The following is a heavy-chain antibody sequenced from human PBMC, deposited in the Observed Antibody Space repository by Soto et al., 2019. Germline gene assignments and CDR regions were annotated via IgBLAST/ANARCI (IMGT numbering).Heavy chain of an antibody. D-gene: IGHD2-15*01. J-gene: IGHJ6*02. CDR3: ARVDTPTVRVGMDV. V-gene: IGHV3-23*01. CDR1: GFNFNSHA. CDR2: ISANIIST. Sequence: EVQLLESGGGLVQPGGSLRLSCAASGFNFNSHAMTWVRQAPGKGLEWVSTISANIISTYYADSVKGRFTICIDNSKNTLYLQRSSLRVEDTAVYHCARVDTPTVRVGMDVWGQGTTVTVSS.